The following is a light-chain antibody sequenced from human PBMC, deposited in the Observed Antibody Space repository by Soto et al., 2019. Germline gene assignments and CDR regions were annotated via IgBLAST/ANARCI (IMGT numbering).Light chain of an antibody. CDR1: QSIDNY. J-gene: IGKJ3*01. Sequence: EIVLTQSPATLSLSPGERATLSCRASQSIDNYLAWYQQKPGQAPRLLNYDASIRATGIPARFSGSGSGTDFTLTISSLETEDFAVYYCQQRSNWPPFTFGPGTKVDI. V-gene: IGKV3-11*01. CDR2: DAS. CDR3: QQRSNWPPFT.